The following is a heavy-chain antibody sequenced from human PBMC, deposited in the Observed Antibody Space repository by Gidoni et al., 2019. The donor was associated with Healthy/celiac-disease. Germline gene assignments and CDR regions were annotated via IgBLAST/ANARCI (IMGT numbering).Heavy chain of an antibody. CDR3: ARVMSVRYYGSGSYYTWGYYYYGMDV. D-gene: IGHD3-10*01. CDR2: IWYDGSNK. J-gene: IGHJ6*02. V-gene: IGHV3-33*01. Sequence: QVQLVESAGGVVQPGRSLRLSCAASGFTFSSYCMHLVRKAPGKGLEWVAVIWYDGSNKYYADSVKGRFTISRDNSKNTLYLQMNSLRAEDTAVYYCARVMSVRYYGSGSYYTWGYYYYGMDVWGQGTTVTVSS. CDR1: GFTFSSYC.